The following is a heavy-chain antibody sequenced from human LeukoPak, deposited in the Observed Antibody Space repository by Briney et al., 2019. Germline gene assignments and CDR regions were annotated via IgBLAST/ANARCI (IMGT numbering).Heavy chain of an antibody. V-gene: IGHV1-8*01. CDR1: GYTFTSYD. Sequence: SVKVSCKASGYTFTSYDIIWVRQASGQGLEWMGWMNPNSGHTGYAQKFQGRVTMTRTTSISTAYMELTSLTSEDSAVYYCARSIVGVRERNDYWGQRTLVSVFS. D-gene: IGHD1-26*01. J-gene: IGHJ4*02. CDR3: ARSIVGVRERNDY. CDR2: MNPNSGHT.